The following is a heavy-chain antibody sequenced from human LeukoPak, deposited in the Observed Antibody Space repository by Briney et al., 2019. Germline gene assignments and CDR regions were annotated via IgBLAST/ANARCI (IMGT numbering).Heavy chain of an antibody. CDR2: ISSSSSHI. CDR1: GFSFSTYS. D-gene: IGHD3-10*02. V-gene: IGHV3-21*01. Sequence: GGSLRLSCAASGFSFSTYSMNWVRQAPGKELEWVSSISSSSSHIYYADSVKGRFTISRDNAKNSLYLQMNSLRAEDTAVYYCAELGITMIGGVWGKGTTVTISS. J-gene: IGHJ6*04. CDR3: AELGITMIGGV.